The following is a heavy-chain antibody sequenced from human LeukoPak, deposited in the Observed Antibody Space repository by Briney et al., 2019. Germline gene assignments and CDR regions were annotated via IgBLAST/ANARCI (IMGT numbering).Heavy chain of an antibody. Sequence: ASVKVSCKASGYTFTGYYMHWVRQAPGQGLEWMGIINPSGGSTSYAQKFQGRVTMTRDTSTSTVYMELSSLRSEDTAVYYCARDDTPTTTVVTRLFDYWGQGTLVTVSS. V-gene: IGHV1-46*01. CDR1: GYTFTGYY. CDR3: ARDDTPTTTVVTRLFDY. D-gene: IGHD4-23*01. CDR2: INPSGGST. J-gene: IGHJ4*02.